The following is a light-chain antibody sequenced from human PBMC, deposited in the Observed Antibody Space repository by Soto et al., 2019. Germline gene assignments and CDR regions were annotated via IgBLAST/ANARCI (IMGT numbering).Light chain of an antibody. CDR3: QQYGSSGT. V-gene: IGKV3-20*01. Sequence: IVLTQSPGTLSLSPGERATLSCRASQTLSNSFIAWYQQKPGQAPRLLIYGASTRATGIPARFSGSGSGTDFTLTISRLEPEDFAVYYCQQYGSSGTFGQGTKVDIK. CDR1: QTLSNSF. J-gene: IGKJ1*01. CDR2: GAS.